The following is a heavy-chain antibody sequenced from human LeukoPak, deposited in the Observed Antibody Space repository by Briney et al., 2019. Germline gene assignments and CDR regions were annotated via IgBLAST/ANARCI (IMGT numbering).Heavy chain of an antibody. Sequence: SETLSLTCTVSGGSINSYYWSWIRQPPGKGLEWIGYIYYSGSTNYNPSLKSRVTISVDTSKNQFSLKLSSVTAADTAVYYCARVPYYYGSGSPSGYMDVWGKGTTVTVSS. V-gene: IGHV4-59*12. D-gene: IGHD3-10*01. CDR1: GGSINSYY. CDR2: IYYSGST. CDR3: ARVPYYYGSGSPSGYMDV. J-gene: IGHJ6*03.